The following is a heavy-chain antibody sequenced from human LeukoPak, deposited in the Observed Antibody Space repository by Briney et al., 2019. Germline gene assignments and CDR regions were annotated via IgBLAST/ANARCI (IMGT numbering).Heavy chain of an antibody. J-gene: IGHJ6*02. CDR1: GFTFSSYA. CDR2: ISGSGDST. D-gene: IGHD1-1*01. Sequence: GALRLSWAGSGFTFSSYAMSWGGQAPGKGLEWVSAISGSGDSTHYADSVKGRSTISRDNSKNTLYLQMNSLRAEDTAVYYCAKETEFHYYYGMDVWGQGTTVTVSS. V-gene: IGHV3-23*01. CDR3: AKETEFHYYYGMDV.